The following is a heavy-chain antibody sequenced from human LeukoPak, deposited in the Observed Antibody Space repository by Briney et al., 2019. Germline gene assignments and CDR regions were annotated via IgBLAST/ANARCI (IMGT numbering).Heavy chain of an antibody. CDR2: IYIGGST. CDR3: ARSSSAYYYEFDY. J-gene: IGHJ4*02. CDR1: GFTVSSNY. Sequence: PGGSLRLSCAASGFTVSSNYMSWVRPAPGEGREWVSVIYIGGSTDYADSIKGRFTISRDDSKNTVYLQMNSLRAEDTAVYYCARSSSAYYYEFDYWGQGTLVTVSS. D-gene: IGHD3-22*01. V-gene: IGHV3-53*01.